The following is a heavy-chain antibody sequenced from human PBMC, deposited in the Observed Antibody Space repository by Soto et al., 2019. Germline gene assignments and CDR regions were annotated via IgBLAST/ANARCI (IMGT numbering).Heavy chain of an antibody. J-gene: IGHJ2*01. D-gene: IGHD3-10*01. CDR1: GFTFNKYG. CDR3: AKEASVPSFGEFWFFDL. CDR2: VSGDGETT. Sequence: EVQLLESGGGLVQPGGSLRLSCSGSGFTFNKYGMTWVRQAPGKGLEWVSSVSGDGETTYYADSVRGRFTISRDNSKDTVCGQMKSLRAEDTAVYYCAKEASVPSFGEFWFFDLWGRGTQVTVSS. V-gene: IGHV3-23*01.